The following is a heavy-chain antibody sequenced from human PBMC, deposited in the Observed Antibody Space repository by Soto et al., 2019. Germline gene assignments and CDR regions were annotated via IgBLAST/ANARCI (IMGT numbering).Heavy chain of an antibody. J-gene: IGHJ4*02. D-gene: IGHD3-22*01. CDR2: ISAYNGNT. CDR1: GYTFTRYG. Sequence: ASVKVSCKASGYTFTRYGISWVRQAPGQGLEWMGWISAYNGNTNYAQKLQGRVTMTTDTSTSTAYMELRSLRSDDTAVYYWARSLPSDSSGELVDWCQGILVTVFS. CDR3: ARSLPSDSSGELVD. V-gene: IGHV1-18*01.